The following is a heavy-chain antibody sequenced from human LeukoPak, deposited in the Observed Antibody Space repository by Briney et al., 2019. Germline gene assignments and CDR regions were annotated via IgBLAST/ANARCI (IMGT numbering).Heavy chain of an antibody. D-gene: IGHD3-3*01. CDR3: ARGIYDGSHTLDL. Sequence: ASVKVSCKASGYTFTRYDINWVREATGQGLEWIGWMNPYSVNTGYARKFQGRVTMTRDNSINTAFLELRRLTYEDTAVYYCARGIYDGSHTLDLWGQGTLVTVSS. J-gene: IGHJ5*02. CDR1: GYTFTRYD. CDR2: MNPYSVNT. V-gene: IGHV1-8*01.